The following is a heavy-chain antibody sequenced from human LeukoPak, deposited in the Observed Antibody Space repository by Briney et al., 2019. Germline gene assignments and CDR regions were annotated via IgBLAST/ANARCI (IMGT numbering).Heavy chain of an antibody. CDR1: GDSLNYYY. CDR2: VFDGKTT. CDR3: ASGAWATRLHS. Sequence: SETLSLTCAVYGDSLNYYYWSWIRQSPEKGREWIGEVFDGKTTNYNQSLKSRVTRSAVTSSNQFSLNLKSVTAADTAVYYCASGAWATRLHSWAQGTLVIVSS. V-gene: IGHV4-34*12. J-gene: IGHJ4*02. D-gene: IGHD5-24*01.